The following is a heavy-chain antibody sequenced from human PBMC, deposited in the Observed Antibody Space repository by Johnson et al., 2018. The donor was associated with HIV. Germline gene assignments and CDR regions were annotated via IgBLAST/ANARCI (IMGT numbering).Heavy chain of an antibody. Sequence: EMQLVESGGGLIQPGGSLRLSCAASGFTVSSNYMSWVRQAPGQGLEWVSVIYSGGSTYYADSVKGRFTISRDNSKNTLYLQMNSLRAEDKAVYYCASPYSYGLDDAFDIWGQGTMVNVSS. J-gene: IGHJ3*02. D-gene: IGHD5-18*01. CDR3: ASPYSYGLDDAFDI. CDR2: IYSGGST. V-gene: IGHV3-53*01. CDR1: GFTVSSNY.